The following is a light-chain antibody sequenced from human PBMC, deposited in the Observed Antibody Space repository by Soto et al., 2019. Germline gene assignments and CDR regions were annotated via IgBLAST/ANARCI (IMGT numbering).Light chain of an antibody. CDR1: SSDVGGYNY. CDR3: SSYTSSSTYV. CDR2: DVS. V-gene: IGLV2-14*01. Sequence: QSALTQPASVSGSPGQSITISCTGTSSDVGGYNYVSWYPQHPGKAPKLMIYDVSNRPSGVSNRFSGSKSGNTASLTISGLQAEDEADYYCSSYTSSSTYVFGTGTKLTVL. J-gene: IGLJ1*01.